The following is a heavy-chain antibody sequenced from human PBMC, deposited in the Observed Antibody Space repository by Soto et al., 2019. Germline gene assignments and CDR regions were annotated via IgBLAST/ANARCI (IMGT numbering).Heavy chain of an antibody. V-gene: IGHV3-30*03. CDR2: ISYDGNYK. Sequence: GGSLRLSCAVPGGIFHGYGMHWVRQAPGKGLEWVAVISYDGNYKYYADSVKGRFTISRDNSKNTLYLQMKSLTPEDTAVYYCARDHGVVVTATGVGGYWGQGTLVTVSS. D-gene: IGHD2-15*01. CDR3: ARDHGVVVTATGVGGY. J-gene: IGHJ4*02. CDR1: GGIFHGYG.